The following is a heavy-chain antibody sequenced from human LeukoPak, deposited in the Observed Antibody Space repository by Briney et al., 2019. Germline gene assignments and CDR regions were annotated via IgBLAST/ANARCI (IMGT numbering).Heavy chain of an antibody. CDR3: ARSYCSSTSCSNWSDP. J-gene: IGHJ5*02. V-gene: IGHV4-4*07. Sequence: TSETLSLTCTVSGGSISSYYWSWIRQPAGKGLEWIGRIYTSGSTNYNPSLKSRVTMSVDTSKNQFSLKLSSVTAADTAVYYCARSYCSSTSCSNWSDPWGQGTLVTVSS. CDR2: IYTSGST. CDR1: GGSISSYY. D-gene: IGHD2-2*01.